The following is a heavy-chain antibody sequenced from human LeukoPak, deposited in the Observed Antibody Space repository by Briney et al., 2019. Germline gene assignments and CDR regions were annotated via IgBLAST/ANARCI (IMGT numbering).Heavy chain of an antibody. D-gene: IGHD2-15*01. CDR2: IYYSGST. CDR1: GGSISSGDYY. CDR3: ARVGCSGGRCYTLDY. J-gene: IGHJ4*02. V-gene: IGHV4-30-4*01. Sequence: PSETLSLTCTVSGGSISSGDYYWSWIRQPPGKDLEWIGYIYYSGSTYYNSSLKSRVIISVDTSKNQFSLNLSSVTAADTAVYYCARVGCSGGRCYTLDYWGQGTLVTVSS.